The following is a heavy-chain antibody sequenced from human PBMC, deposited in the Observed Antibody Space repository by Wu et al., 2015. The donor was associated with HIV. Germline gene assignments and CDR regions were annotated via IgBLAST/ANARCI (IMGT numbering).Heavy chain of an antibody. CDR2: IKPRTGDT. CDR1: GYTFSDFS. D-gene: IGHD2-8*02. J-gene: IGHJ3*01. CDR3: FYFCARPGRQNIVLSITXPPXGKNDALNV. V-gene: IGHV1-2*02. Sequence: QVQLLQSGAEVEKPGASVRVSCKASGYTFSDFSIHWVRQALGQGPEWMGWIKPRTGDTSFAQKFQGRLSMNHRHVHQAQAYMEAEGSLKDLKRLRPFFYFCARPGRQNIVLSITXPPXGKNDALNVWGQG.